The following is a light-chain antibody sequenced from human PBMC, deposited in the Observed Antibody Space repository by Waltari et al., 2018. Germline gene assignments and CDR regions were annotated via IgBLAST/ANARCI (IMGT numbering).Light chain of an antibody. V-gene: IGLV2-23*02. Sequence: QSALTQPASVSGSPGQSISISCTGSSSDVGTYDLVSWYQQHPGKAPKVLIYEVNKRPSGISNCFSGSKSGNAASLTISGLQAEDEADYYCCSYVGSSTVVFGGGTKLTVL. CDR3: CSYVGSSTVV. J-gene: IGLJ3*02. CDR1: SSDVGTYDL. CDR2: EVN.